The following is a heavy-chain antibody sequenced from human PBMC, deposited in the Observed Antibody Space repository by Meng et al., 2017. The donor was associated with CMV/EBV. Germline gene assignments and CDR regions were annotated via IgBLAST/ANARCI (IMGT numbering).Heavy chain of an antibody. CDR1: GFTFSDYY. CDR2: ISSSGSTI. J-gene: IGHJ5*02. Sequence: GESLKISCAASGFTFSDYYMSWIRQAPGKGLEWVSYISSSGSTIYYADSVKGRFTISRDNAKNSLYLQMNSLRAEDTAVYYCARDGGGSSWYGGWFDPWGQGTLVTVSS. CDR3: ARDGGGSSWYGGWFDP. V-gene: IGHV3-11*04. D-gene: IGHD6-13*01.